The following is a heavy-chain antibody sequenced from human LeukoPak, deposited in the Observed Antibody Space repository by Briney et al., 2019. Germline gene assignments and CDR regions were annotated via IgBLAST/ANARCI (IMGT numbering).Heavy chain of an antibody. CDR3: ARDRQGGYYYGMDV. D-gene: IGHD3-16*01. J-gene: IGHJ6*02. CDR2: ISSSSSYT. Sequence: PGGSLRLSCAASGFTFSDYYMSWIRQAPGKGLEWVSYISSSSSYTNCADSVKGRFTISRDNAKNSLYLQMNSLRAEDTAVYYCARDRQGGYYYGMDVWGQGTTVTVSS. V-gene: IGHV3-11*06. CDR1: GFTFSDYY.